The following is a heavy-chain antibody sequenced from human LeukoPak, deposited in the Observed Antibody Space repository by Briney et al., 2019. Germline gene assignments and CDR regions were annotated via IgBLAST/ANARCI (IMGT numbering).Heavy chain of an antibody. CDR2: MYHSGST. CDR1: GYSISSGYY. Sequence: SSETLSLTCAVSGYSISSGYYWGWIRQPPGKGLEWIGSMYHSGSTYYNPSLKSRVTISVDTSKNQFSLKMSSVTAADTAVYYCTRHLRYYYYMDVWGKGTTVSVSS. J-gene: IGHJ6*03. V-gene: IGHV4-38-2*01. CDR3: TRHLRYYYYMDV.